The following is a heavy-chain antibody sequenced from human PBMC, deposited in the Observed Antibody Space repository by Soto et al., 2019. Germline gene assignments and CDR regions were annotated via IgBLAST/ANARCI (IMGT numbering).Heavy chain of an antibody. CDR2: INPNSGGT. D-gene: IGHD6-6*01. CDR3: ARVLAYSSSSIRLNAFDI. Sequence: ASVKVSCKASGYTFTGYYMHWVRQAPGQGLEWMGWINPNSGGTNYAQKFQGRVTMTRDTSISTAYMELSRLRSDDTAVYYCARVLAYSSSSIRLNAFDIWGRGTMVTVSS. J-gene: IGHJ3*02. V-gene: IGHV1-2*02. CDR1: GYTFTGYY.